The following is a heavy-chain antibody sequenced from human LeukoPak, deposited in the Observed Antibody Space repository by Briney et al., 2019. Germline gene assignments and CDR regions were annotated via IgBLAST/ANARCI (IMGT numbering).Heavy chain of an antibody. J-gene: IGHJ4*02. CDR3: ARGPPFDY. CDR2: TYYRSKWLI. V-gene: IGHV6-1*01. CDR1: GDSVSRNTAA. Sequence: SQTLSLTCAISGDSVSRNTAAWNWIRQSPSRGLEWLGRTYYRSKWLIDYALSVKSRIIVNPDTSKNQFSLQLMSVTPDDTAVYYCARGPPFDYWGQGILVTVSS.